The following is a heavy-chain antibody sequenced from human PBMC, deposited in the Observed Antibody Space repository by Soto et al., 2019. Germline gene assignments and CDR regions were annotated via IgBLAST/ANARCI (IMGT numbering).Heavy chain of an antibody. Sequence: SVKVSCKASGGTFSSYAISWVRQAPGQGLEWMGGIIPIFGTANYAQKFQGRVTITADESTSTAYMELSSLRSEDTAVYYCARVDPYDSSGYYYYGMDVWAQRTTVTVSS. CDR2: IIPIFGTA. D-gene: IGHD3-22*01. V-gene: IGHV1-69*13. CDR3: ARVDPYDSSGYYYYGMDV. CDR1: GGTFSSYA. J-gene: IGHJ6*02.